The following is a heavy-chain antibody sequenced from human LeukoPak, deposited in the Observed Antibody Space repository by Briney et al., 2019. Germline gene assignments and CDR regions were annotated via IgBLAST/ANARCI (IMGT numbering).Heavy chain of an antibody. Sequence: GGSLRLSCAASGFTFSSYAMSWVRQAPGKGLEGVSAISASGGSTYYADSVKGRFTISRDNSKNTLYLQMNSLRAEDTAVYDCAKDVVSTRQNFDYWGQGTLLTVSS. J-gene: IGHJ4*02. V-gene: IGHV3-23*01. CDR3: AKDVVSTRQNFDY. D-gene: IGHD5/OR15-5a*01. CDR1: GFTFSSYA. CDR2: ISASGGST.